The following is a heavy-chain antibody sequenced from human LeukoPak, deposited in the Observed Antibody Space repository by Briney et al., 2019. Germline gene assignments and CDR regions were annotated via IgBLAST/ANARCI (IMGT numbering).Heavy chain of an antibody. CDR3: AGSSNWLPFDY. Sequence: PSETLSLTCAVSGASISGSGYYLGWIRQPPGKGLEWIGYIYHSGSTVYNPSLKSRVTLSLDTSKNQLSLKLTSVTAADTAVYYCAGSSNWLPFDYWGQGTLVTVSS. J-gene: IGHJ4*02. D-gene: IGHD6-13*01. CDR1: GASISGSGYY. V-gene: IGHV4-61*05. CDR2: IYHSGST.